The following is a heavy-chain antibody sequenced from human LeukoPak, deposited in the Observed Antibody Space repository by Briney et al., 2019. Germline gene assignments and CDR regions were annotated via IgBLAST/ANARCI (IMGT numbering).Heavy chain of an antibody. V-gene: IGHV3-30*18. J-gene: IGHJ6*02. D-gene: IGHD6-13*01. CDR2: ISSDGSNK. CDR1: GLTFSSYG. Sequence: PGGSLRLSCAASGLTFSSYGMHWVRQAPGKGLEWVAVISSDGSNKYYADSGKGRFTISRDNSKNTLYLQMNSLRAEDTAMYYCAKGAAAGTHFYYYGMDVWGQGTTVTVSS. CDR3: AKGAAAGTHFYYYGMDV.